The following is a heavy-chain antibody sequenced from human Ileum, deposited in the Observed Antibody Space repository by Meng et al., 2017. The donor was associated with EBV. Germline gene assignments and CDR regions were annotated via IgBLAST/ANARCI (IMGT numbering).Heavy chain of an antibody. D-gene: IGHD1-26*01. CDR2: IYYSGTT. Sequence: QVALQESGPGLVKPSDTLSLTCAVSGYSISTTNWWGWIRQPPGKGLEWIGHIYYSGTTYNNPSLKSRVTMSIDPSKNQFSLKLSSVTAVDTAVYYCARNSESGSYIDYWGLGTLVTVSS. CDR1: GYSISTTNW. J-gene: IGHJ4*02. CDR3: ARNSESGSYIDY. V-gene: IGHV4-28*01.